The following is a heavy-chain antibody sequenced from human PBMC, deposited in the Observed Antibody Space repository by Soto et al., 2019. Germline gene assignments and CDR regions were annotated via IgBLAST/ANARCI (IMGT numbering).Heavy chain of an antibody. V-gene: IGHV4-39*07. D-gene: IGHD1-26*01. J-gene: IGHJ4*02. CDR2: IYYSGTT. CDR3: ARYRGGSFYFDY. CDR1: GGSISSSSYT. Sequence: PSETLSLTCTVSGGSISSSSYTWGWTRQPPGKGLEWIGGIYYSGTTYYNPSLKSRVTISVDTSKNQFSLILRSVTAADTAVYYCARYRGGSFYFDYWGQGTLVTVSS.